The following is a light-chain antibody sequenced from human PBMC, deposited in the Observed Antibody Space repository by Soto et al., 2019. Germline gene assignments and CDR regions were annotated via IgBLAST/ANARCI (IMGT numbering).Light chain of an antibody. CDR3: TSWTTSTTMI. Sequence: SALTQPASVSGSPGQSITISCTGTSSDIGAYKFVSWYQQHPGKAPKLMLYDVNIRPSGVSNRFSGSKSGNTASLTISGLQAEDEADYYCTSWTTSTTMIFGGGTKLTVL. J-gene: IGLJ2*01. CDR1: SSDIGAYKF. V-gene: IGLV2-14*03. CDR2: DVN.